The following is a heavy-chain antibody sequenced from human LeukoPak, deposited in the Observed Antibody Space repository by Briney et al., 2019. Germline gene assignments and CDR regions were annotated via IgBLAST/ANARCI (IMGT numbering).Heavy chain of an antibody. CDR2: ISGYNGNT. J-gene: IGHJ4*02. CDR1: GYTFTRYG. CDR3: ARDEDYFEY. V-gene: IGHV1-18*01. Sequence: ASVKVSCKASGYTFTRYGISWVRQAPGQGLEWMGWISGYNGNTNYTQKLQGRVAMTTDTSTSTAYMELRSLRSDDTAVYYCARDEDYFEYWGQGTLVTVSS.